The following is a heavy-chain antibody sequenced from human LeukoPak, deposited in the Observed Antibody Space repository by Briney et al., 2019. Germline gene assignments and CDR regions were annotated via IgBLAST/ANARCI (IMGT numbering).Heavy chain of an antibody. CDR3: ARDQKEVVPAAKGYAFDI. D-gene: IGHD2-2*01. Sequence: PSETLSLTCTVSGGSISSYYWSWIRQLPGKGLEWIGYIYYSGSTNYNPSLKSRVTISVDTSKNQFSLKLSSVTAADTAVYYCARDQKEVVPAAKGYAFDIWGQGTMVTVSS. J-gene: IGHJ3*02. V-gene: IGHV4-59*01. CDR1: GGSISSYY. CDR2: IYYSGST.